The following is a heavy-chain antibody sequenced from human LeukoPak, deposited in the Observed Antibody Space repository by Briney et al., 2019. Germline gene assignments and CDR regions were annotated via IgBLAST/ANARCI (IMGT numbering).Heavy chain of an antibody. V-gene: IGHV4-31*03. CDR3: AREALGGSSGYYSSAYFDY. CDR1: GGSISSGGYY. J-gene: IGHJ4*02. Sequence: PSETLSLTCTVSGGSISSGGYYWSWIRQHPGKGLEWIGYIYYSGSTYYNPSLKSRVTISVDTSKNQFSLKLSSVTAADTAVYYCAREALGGSSGYYSSAYFDYWGQGTLVTVSS. CDR2: IYYSGST. D-gene: IGHD3-22*01.